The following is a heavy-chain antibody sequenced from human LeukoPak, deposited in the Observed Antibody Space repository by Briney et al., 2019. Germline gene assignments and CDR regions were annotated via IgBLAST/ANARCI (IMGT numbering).Heavy chain of an antibody. CDR1: GIPFSDAW. Sequence: GSLRLSCAASGIPFSDAWMSWIRQPPGKGLEWIGEINHSGSTNYNPSLKSRVTISVDTSKNQFSLKLSSVTAADTAVYYCARALGRELLIRWEYYYYGMDVWGQGTTVTVSS. V-gene: IGHV4-34*01. CDR3: ARALGRELLIRWEYYYYGMDV. CDR2: INHSGST. J-gene: IGHJ6*02. D-gene: IGHD1-26*01.